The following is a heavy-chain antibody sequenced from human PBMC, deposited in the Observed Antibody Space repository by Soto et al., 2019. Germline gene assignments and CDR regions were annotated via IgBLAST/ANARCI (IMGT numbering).Heavy chain of an antibody. CDR3: AANDYGWTLFDY. CDR2: IKQDGSEK. V-gene: IGHV3-7*01. CDR1: GFTFSNYW. Sequence: EVQLVESGGGLVQPGGSLRLSCAASGFTFSNYWMNCVRQAPGNGLEWVANIKQDGSEKYYVDSVKGRFTISRDNAKNSLYLQMNSLRAEDTAVYYCAANDYGWTLFDYWGQGTLVTVSS. J-gene: IGHJ4*02. D-gene: IGHD3-16*01.